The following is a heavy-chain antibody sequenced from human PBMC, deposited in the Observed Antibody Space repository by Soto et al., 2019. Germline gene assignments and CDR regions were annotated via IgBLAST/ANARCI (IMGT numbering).Heavy chain of an antibody. Sequence: GESLKISCKGSGYSFSTYWIGWVRQMPGKGLEWMGIIFPGDSDTRYSPSFQGQVTISADKSIRSAYLQWSSLKASDNAMYYCARHSSNEEFDYWGQGTLVTVSS. CDR2: IFPGDSDT. CDR1: GYSFSTYW. V-gene: IGHV5-51*01. CDR3: ARHSSNEEFDY. D-gene: IGHD1-1*01. J-gene: IGHJ4*02.